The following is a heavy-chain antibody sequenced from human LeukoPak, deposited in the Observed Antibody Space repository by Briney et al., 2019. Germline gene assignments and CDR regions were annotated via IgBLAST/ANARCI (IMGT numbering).Heavy chain of an antibody. CDR2: IYYSGST. D-gene: IGHD3-22*01. Sequence: SETLSLTCTVSGGSLSSYYWSWIRQPPGKGLEWIGYIYYSGSTNYNPSLKSRVTISVDTSKNQFSLKLSSVTAADTAVYYCAREGIVVDSWGQGTLVTVSS. CDR3: AREGIVVDS. CDR1: GGSLSSYY. V-gene: IGHV4-59*01. J-gene: IGHJ5*01.